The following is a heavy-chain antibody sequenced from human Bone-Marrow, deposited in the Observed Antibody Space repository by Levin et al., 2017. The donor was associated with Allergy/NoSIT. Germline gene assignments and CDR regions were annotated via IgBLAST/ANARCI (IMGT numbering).Heavy chain of an antibody. Sequence: GGSLRLSCAASGFTFNTYWMHWVRQAAGKGLEWVAVISYNENKKYYVDSVKGRFTISRDNSKNTVYMQMNSLRTEDTAVYYCARGPFLTGPDYWGQGTLVTVSS. V-gene: IGHV3-30*03. CDR2: ISYNENKK. J-gene: IGHJ4*02. CDR3: ARGPFLTGPDY. D-gene: IGHD7-27*01. CDR1: GFTFNTYW.